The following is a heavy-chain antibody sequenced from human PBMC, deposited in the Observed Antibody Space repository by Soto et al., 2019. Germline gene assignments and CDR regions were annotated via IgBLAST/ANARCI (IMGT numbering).Heavy chain of an antibody. D-gene: IGHD2-8*01. J-gene: IGHJ4*02. CDR2: TYYRSKWYN. V-gene: IGHV6-1*01. CDR1: GDSVSSNSAA. Sequence: SQTLSLTCAISGDSVSSNSAAWNWIRQSPSRGLEWLGRTYYRSKWYNDYAVSVKSRITINPDTSKNQFSLQLNSVTPEDTAVYYCARGDTPGVGVLMVYAIYYWGQGTLVTVSS. CDR3: ARGDTPGVGVLMVYAIYY.